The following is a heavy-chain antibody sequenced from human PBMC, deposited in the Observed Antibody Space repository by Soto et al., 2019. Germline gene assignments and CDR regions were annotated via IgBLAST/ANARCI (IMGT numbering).Heavy chain of an antibody. J-gene: IGHJ4*02. Sequence: QVRLQHWGAGLLKPSETLSRTCAVYGGSLSGYSWSWIRQPPGRGLEWIGEINHSGSTNYNPSLKSRVTISVDTPKNQFSLNLTSVTAADTAVYYCAKGFGGRRYGPGSDAFDDWGQGILVTVSS. CDR3: AKGFGGRRYGPGSDAFDD. D-gene: IGHD3-10*01. CDR1: GGSLSGYS. CDR2: INHSGST. V-gene: IGHV4-34*01.